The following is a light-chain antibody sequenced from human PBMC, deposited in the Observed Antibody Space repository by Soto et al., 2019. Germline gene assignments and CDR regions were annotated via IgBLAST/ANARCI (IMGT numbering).Light chain of an antibody. CDR2: DAS. V-gene: IGKV1-5*01. Sequence: DIQMTQSPSTLSASVGDRVTITCRASQSISSWLAWYQQKPGKAPKLLIYDASSLESGVPSRFSGSRAATADTLPIISRQHDDFAASYYYQQYCNAWTFGQGTKVDIK. J-gene: IGKJ1*01. CDR3: QQYCNAWT. CDR1: QSISSW.